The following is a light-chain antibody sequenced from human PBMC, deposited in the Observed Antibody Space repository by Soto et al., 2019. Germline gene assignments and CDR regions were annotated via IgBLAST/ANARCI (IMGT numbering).Light chain of an antibody. CDR3: HQSYSTPQT. CDR2: TAS. V-gene: IGKV1-39*01. J-gene: IGKJ2*01. CDR1: QTISRF. Sequence: IQMTQSPSSLSASVGDTVTITCRASQTISRFLHWYQQKPGKAPKLLISTASNLQSGVPSRFSGRVSGTDFTLTISGLQTEDLATYYCHQSYSTPQTFGQGTKLEI.